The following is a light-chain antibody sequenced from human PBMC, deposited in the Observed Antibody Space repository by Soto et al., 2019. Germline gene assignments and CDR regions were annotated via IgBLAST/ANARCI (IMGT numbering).Light chain of an antibody. J-gene: IGLJ3*02. CDR2: HVS. CDR3: ASFTTSDTGV. V-gene: IGLV2-14*03. CDR1: SSDVGAYNY. Sequence: QSALTQPASVSGSPGQSITISCTGTSSDVGAYNYVSWFQQYPGKAPKLLIFHVSSRPSGVSLRFSGSKSGNTASLTISGLQAEDEADFYCASFTTSDTGVFGEGTQLTVL.